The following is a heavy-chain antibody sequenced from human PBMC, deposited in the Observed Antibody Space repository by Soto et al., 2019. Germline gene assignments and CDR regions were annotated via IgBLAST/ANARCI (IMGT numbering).Heavy chain of an antibody. Sequence: EVQLVESGGGLVQPGRSLRLSCAASGFTVDAYPMHWVRQAPGKGLECVAGLAWDGGSIEYVYSVKGRFTIYRDNAKSSLYVQLSRLSDEDTDLYYCVRDDDFALGGQGTQVTVCS. V-gene: IGHV3-9*01. CDR1: GFTVDAYP. J-gene: IGHJ3*01. CDR2: LAWDGGSI. CDR3: VRDDDFAL. D-gene: IGHD3-3*01.